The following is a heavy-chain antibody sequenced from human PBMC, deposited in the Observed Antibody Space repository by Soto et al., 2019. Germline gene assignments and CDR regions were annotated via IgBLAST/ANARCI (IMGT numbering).Heavy chain of an antibody. CDR1: GFTFSSYG. CDR3: AKDARGYSVYYGMDV. Sequence: GGSLRLSSAASGFTFSSYGMHWVRQAPGKGLEWVAVISYDGSNKYYADSVKGRFTISRDNSKNTLYLQMNSLRAEDTAVYYCAKDARGYSVYYGMDVCGQVTQVTV. V-gene: IGHV3-30*18. CDR2: ISYDGSNK. J-gene: IGHJ6*02. D-gene: IGHD5-18*01.